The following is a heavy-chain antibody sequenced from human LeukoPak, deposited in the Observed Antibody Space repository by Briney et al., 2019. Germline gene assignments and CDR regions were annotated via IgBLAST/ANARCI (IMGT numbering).Heavy chain of an antibody. CDR3: ARAYYGSGNTYYFDY. J-gene: IGHJ4*02. Sequence: PSETLSLTCTVSGGSISSYYWSWIRQPPGKGLEWIGYIYYSGSTNYNPSLKSRVTISVDTSKNQFSLKLSSVTAADTAVYYCARAYYGSGNTYYFDYWGQGILVTVSS. CDR2: IYYSGST. CDR1: GGSISSYY. D-gene: IGHD3-10*01. V-gene: IGHV4-59*01.